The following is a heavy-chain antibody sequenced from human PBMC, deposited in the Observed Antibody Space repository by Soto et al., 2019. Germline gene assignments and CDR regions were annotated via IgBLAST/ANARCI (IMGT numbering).Heavy chain of an antibody. Sequence: PGESLKICCKGSGYNFTNYWIGWVRQMPGKGREWMGVIYPDDSDARYSPSFQGQVTFSADKSISTSYLHWRSLKASDTAMYYCVRPATILLTSDYWGQGTLVTVSS. CDR2: IYPDDSDA. CDR1: GYNFTNYW. V-gene: IGHV5-51*01. J-gene: IGHJ4*02. CDR3: VRPATILLTSDY.